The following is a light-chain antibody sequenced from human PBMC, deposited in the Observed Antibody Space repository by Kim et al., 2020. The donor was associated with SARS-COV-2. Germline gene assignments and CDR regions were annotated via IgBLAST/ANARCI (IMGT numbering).Light chain of an antibody. V-gene: IGLV1-51*01. CDR3: GTWDTSLFTVV. CDR1: TSNIGNNY. J-gene: IGLJ2*01. Sequence: QAVVTQPPSVSAAPGQKVTISCSGITSNIGNNYVSWYQQLPGTAPKLLIYDNNKRPSGIPDRFSGSKSGTSATLGITGLQAGDEADYFCGTWDTSLFTVVFGGGTQLTVL. CDR2: DNN.